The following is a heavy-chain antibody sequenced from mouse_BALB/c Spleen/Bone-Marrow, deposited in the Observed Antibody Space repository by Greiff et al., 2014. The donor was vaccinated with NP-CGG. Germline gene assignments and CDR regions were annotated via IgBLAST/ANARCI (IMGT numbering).Heavy chain of an antibody. V-gene: IGHV3-6*02. CDR2: ISYDGSN. Sequence: VQLQQSGPGLVKPSQSLSLTCSVTGYSITSGYYWNWIRQFPGNKLEWMGYISYDGSNNYNPSLKNRISITRDTSKNQFLLKLNSVTTEDTATYYCARDRAMDYWGQGTSVTVSS. CDR3: ARDRAMDY. CDR1: GYSITSGYY. J-gene: IGHJ4*01.